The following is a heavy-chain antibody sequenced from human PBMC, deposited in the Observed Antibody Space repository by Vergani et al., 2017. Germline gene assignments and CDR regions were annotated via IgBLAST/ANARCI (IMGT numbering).Heavy chain of an antibody. CDR2: IYYSGST. V-gene: IGHV4-30-4*08. J-gene: IGHJ6*02. D-gene: IGHD3-10*01. CDR1: GGSISSGDYY. CDR3: ARGKVFLWFGGLLPPGMDV. Sequence: QVQLQESGPGLVKPSQTLSLTCTVSGGSISSGDYYWSWIRQPPGKGLEWIGYIYYSGSTYYNPSLKSRVTISVDTSKNQFSLKLSSVTAADTAVYYCARGKVFLWFGGLLPPGMDVWGQGTTVTVSS.